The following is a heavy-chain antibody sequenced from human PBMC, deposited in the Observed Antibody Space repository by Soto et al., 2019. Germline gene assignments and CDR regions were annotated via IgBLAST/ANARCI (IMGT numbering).Heavy chain of an antibody. CDR3: ARGVVVVVAATPLDY. D-gene: IGHD2-15*01. CDR1: GFTFSDNA. Sequence: QVQLVESGGGVVQPGRSLRLSCAASGFTFSDNAMHWVRQAPGKGLEWVAGISYDGSNKYYGDSVKGRFTISRDNSNNTLNLQMNGLRAEDTAVYYCARGVVVVVAATPLDYWGQGTLVTVSS. CDR2: ISYDGSNK. V-gene: IGHV3-30-3*01. J-gene: IGHJ4*02.